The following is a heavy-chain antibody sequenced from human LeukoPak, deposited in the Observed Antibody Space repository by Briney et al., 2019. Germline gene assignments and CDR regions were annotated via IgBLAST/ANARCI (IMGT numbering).Heavy chain of an antibody. V-gene: IGHV4-4*09. CDR3: ARFSDLEGPQFDP. D-gene: IGHD5-24*01. Sequence: TPSETLSLTCTVSGGSISSYYWSWIRQPPGKGLEWIGYIYTSGSTNYNPSLKSRVTISVDTSKNQFSLKLSYLTAADTAVYYCARFSDLEGPQFDPWGQGTLVTVSS. J-gene: IGHJ5*02. CDR2: IYTSGST. CDR1: GGSISSYY.